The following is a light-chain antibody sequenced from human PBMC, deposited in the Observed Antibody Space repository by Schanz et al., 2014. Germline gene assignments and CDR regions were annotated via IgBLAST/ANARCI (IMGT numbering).Light chain of an antibody. V-gene: IGKV1-39*01. CDR1: QSISRF. CDR3: QQYGSSPYT. J-gene: IGKJ2*01. Sequence: DIQMTQSPSSLSASIGDRVTITCRGSQSISRFLNWYQQKPGKAPTLLIYSASSLETGAPSRFSGGGSGTDFTLTISRLEPEDFAVYYCQQYGSSPYTFGQGTKLKFK. CDR2: SAS.